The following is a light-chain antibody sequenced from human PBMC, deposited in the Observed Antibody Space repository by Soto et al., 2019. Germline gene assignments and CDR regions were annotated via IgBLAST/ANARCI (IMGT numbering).Light chain of an antibody. CDR3: QSYDSSMSGYV. Sequence: QTVLTQPPSVSGALGQKVTISCTGSSCNIGAGYDVNWYHQLPGTAPKLLIHGNSNRPSGVPDRFSGSKSGTSASLAITGLQAEDEADYFCQSYDSSMSGYVFGTRTKVTVL. V-gene: IGLV1-40*01. CDR2: GNS. CDR1: SCNIGAGYD. J-gene: IGLJ1*01.